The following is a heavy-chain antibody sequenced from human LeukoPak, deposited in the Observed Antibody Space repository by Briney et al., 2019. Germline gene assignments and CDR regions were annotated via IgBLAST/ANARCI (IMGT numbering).Heavy chain of an antibody. CDR3: AKKVPANWGSYFDY. J-gene: IGHJ4*02. CDR2: ISGSGDST. CDR1: GFTFSSYA. V-gene: IGHV3-23*01. Sequence: PGGSLRLSCAASGFTFSSYAISWVRQAPGKGLEWVSAISGSGDSTYSTDSVKGRFTIPRDNSKNTLYLQMNSLRAEDTAVYYCAKKVPANWGSYFDYWGQGTLVTVSS. D-gene: IGHD7-27*01.